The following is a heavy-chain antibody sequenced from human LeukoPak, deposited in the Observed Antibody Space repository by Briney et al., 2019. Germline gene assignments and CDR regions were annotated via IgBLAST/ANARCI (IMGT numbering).Heavy chain of an antibody. CDR2: IYYSGST. D-gene: IGHD1-20*01. CDR3: ARLNWNVRFDP. CDR1: GGSISSSSYY. J-gene: IGHJ5*02. V-gene: IGHV4-39*01. Sequence: SETLSLTCTVSGGSISSSSYYWGWIRQPPGKGLEWIGSIYYSGSTYYNPSLKSRVTISVDTSKNQFSLKLSSVTAADTAVYYCARLNWNVRFDPWGQGTLVTVSS.